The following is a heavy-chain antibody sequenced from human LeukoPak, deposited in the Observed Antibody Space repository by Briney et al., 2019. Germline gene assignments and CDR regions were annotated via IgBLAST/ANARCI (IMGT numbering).Heavy chain of an antibody. CDR3: ARDRVGRFGELSFWFHP. CDR1: GYSLSSGYF. J-gene: IGHJ5*02. D-gene: IGHD3-10*01. V-gene: IGHV4-38-2*02. CDR2: IYHSGST. Sequence: PSGTLSLSCAVSGYSLSSGYFWGWIRQPPGKGREWIGSIYHSGSTYYTPSLRSRVTISVDTSKNQYSLKLSSVTAGDTAGYDCARDRVGRFGELSFWFHPWGQGTLVTVSS.